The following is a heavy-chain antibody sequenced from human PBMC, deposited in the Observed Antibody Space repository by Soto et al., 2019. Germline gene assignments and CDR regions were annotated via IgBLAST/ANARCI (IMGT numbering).Heavy chain of an antibody. J-gene: IGHJ6*01. D-gene: IGHD5-18*01. CDR3: AKEGGYSFGPGNYYGMDV. CDR1: GFTFSNFA. V-gene: IGHV3-23*01. Sequence: PGGSLRLSCAASGFTFSNFAMSWVRQAPGKGLEWVSGIIGSGDTTYYADSVKGRFTISRDKSKTTLYLQMSSLRAEDTAMYYCAKEGGYSFGPGNYYGMDVWGQGTTVTVSS. CDR2: IIGSGDTT.